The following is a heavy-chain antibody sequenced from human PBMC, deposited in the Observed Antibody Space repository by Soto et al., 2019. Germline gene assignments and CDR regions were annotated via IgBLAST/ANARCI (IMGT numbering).Heavy chain of an antibody. Sequence: QITLKESGPPLVKPTQTLTLTCTFSGFSLSTSGVGVGWIRQPPGKALEWLALIYWDDDKRYSPSLNSRLTITKDTSKNQVVLTMTNMDPVDTATYYCARRQTYCGGNCYSGFDYWGQGTLVSVSS. D-gene: IGHD2-21*02. V-gene: IGHV2-5*02. CDR1: GFSLSTSGVG. J-gene: IGHJ4*02. CDR2: IYWDDDK. CDR3: ARRQTYCGGNCYSGFDY.